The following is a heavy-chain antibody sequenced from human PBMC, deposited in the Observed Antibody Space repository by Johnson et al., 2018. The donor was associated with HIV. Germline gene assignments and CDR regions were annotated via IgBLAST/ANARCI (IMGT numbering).Heavy chain of an antibody. CDR1: GFTFSNVW. D-gene: IGHD5-24*01. V-gene: IGHV3-15*01. CDR3: ARDGPGDGNAMGGSGAFDI. CDR2: IKSKTDGGTT. Sequence: VQLVESGGGLVQPGGSLRLSCAASGFTFSNVWMTWVRQAPGKGLEWVGRIKSKTDGGTTYYADSVKGRFTISRDNSKNTLYLQMNSLRAEDTAVYYCARDGPGDGNAMGGSGAFDIWGQGTMVTVSS. J-gene: IGHJ3*02.